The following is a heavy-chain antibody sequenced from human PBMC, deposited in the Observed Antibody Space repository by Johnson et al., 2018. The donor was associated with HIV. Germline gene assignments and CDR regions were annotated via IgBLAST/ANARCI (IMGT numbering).Heavy chain of an antibody. D-gene: IGHD4-23*01. CDR3: RVVTGAFDI. CDR1: GFPVSSYA. Sequence: QVQLVESGGGVVQPGRSLRLSCAASGFPVSSYAMHWVRQAPGKGLEWVAVISYDGTNKYYADSVKGRFTISRDNSKNTLYLQMNSLRAEDTAVYYCRVVTGAFDIWGQGTMVTVSS. J-gene: IGHJ3*02. V-gene: IGHV3-30-3*01. CDR2: ISYDGTNK.